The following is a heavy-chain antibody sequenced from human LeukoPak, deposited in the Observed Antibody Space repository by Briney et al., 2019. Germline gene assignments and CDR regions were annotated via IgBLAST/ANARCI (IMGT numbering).Heavy chain of an antibody. V-gene: IGHV7-4-1*02. Sequence: GASVKVSCKASGYAFSSYTMNWVRQAPGQGLEWMGWINTKTGNPTYAQDFTGRFVFSLDTSVSTAFLQINSLKAEDTAVYYCARGRSNYYGSGSSNDYWGQETLVTVSS. CDR1: GYAFSSYT. J-gene: IGHJ4*02. CDR2: INTKTGNP. CDR3: ARGRSNYYGSGSSNDY. D-gene: IGHD3-10*01.